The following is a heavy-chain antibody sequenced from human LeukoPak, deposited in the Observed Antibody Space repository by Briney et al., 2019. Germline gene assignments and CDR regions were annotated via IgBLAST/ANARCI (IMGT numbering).Heavy chain of an antibody. CDR2: IKSKTDGGTT. D-gene: IGHD5-18*01. V-gene: IGHV3-15*01. CDR1: GFTFSNAW. CDR3: TSPIDTAMAPDY. Sequence: PGGSLRLSCAASGFTFSNAWMSWVRQAPGKGLEWVGRIKSKTDGGTTDYAAPVKGRFTISRDDSKNTLYLQMNSLKTEDTAVYYCTSPIDTAMAPDYWGQGTLVTVSS. J-gene: IGHJ4*02.